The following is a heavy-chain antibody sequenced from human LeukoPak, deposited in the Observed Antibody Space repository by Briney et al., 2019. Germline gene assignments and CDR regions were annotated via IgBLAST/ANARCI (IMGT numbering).Heavy chain of an antibody. CDR3: AREAYYYDSSGPKYFEH. CDR1: GYTFTGYY. Sequence: VKVSCKASGYTFTGYYMHWVRQAPGQGLEWMGRINPNSGGTNYAQKFQGRVTMTRDTSISTAYMELSRLRSDDTAVYYCAREAYYYDSSGPKYFEHWGQGTLVTVSS. J-gene: IGHJ1*01. D-gene: IGHD3-22*01. CDR2: INPNSGGT. V-gene: IGHV1-2*06.